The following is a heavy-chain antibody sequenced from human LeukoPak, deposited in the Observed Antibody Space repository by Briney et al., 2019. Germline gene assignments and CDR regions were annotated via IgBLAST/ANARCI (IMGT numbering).Heavy chain of an antibody. D-gene: IGHD1-26*01. CDR1: GFTFSSYG. Sequence: GRSLRLSCAASGFTFSSYGMHWVRQAPGKGLEWGAVISYDGSNKYYADSVKGRFTISRDNSKNTLYLQMNSLRAEDTAVYYCAKGATFMSPPPSDYWGQGTLVTVSS. CDR2: ISYDGSNK. V-gene: IGHV3-30*18. J-gene: IGHJ4*02. CDR3: AKGATFMSPPPSDY.